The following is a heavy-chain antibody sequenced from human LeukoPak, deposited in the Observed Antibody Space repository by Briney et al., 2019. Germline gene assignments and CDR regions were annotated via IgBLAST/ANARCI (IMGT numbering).Heavy chain of an antibody. Sequence: PSETLSLTCTVSGASTSSSSYYWSWIRQPPGKGLEWIGEINHSGSTNYNPSLKSRVTISVDTSKNQFSLKLSSVTAADTAVYYCASPPNIAVAGNEGYFDYWGQGTLVTVSS. V-gene: IGHV4-39*07. J-gene: IGHJ4*02. CDR2: INHSGST. D-gene: IGHD6-19*01. CDR1: GASTSSSSYY. CDR3: ASPPNIAVAGNEGYFDY.